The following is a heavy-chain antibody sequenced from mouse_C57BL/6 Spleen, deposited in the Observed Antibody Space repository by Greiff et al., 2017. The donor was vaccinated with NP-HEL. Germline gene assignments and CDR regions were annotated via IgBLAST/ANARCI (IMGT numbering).Heavy chain of an antibody. V-gene: IGHV1-81*01. J-gene: IGHJ4*01. CDR2: IYPRSGNT. CDR1: GYTFTSYG. Sequence: VKLVESGAELARPGASVKLSCKASGYTFTSYGISWVKQRTGQGLEWIGEIYPRSGNTYYNEKFKGKATLTADKSSSTAYMELRSLTSEDSAVYFCARRNDYDLYYYAMDYWGQGTSVTVSS. CDR3: ARRNDYDLYYYAMDY. D-gene: IGHD2-4*01.